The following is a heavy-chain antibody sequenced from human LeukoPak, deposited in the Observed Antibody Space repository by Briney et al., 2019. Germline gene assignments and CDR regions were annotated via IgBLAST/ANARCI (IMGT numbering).Heavy chain of an antibody. CDR3: VSFYETY. Sequence: GGSLRLSCAASGNYWMHWVRQAPGRGLVWVSHINSDGSWASYADSVKGRFTISKDNAKNTVYLQMNNLRAEDTAVYYCVSFYETYWGRGTLVTVSS. CDR2: INSDGSWA. J-gene: IGHJ4*02. D-gene: IGHD2-2*01. V-gene: IGHV3-74*01. CDR1: GNYW.